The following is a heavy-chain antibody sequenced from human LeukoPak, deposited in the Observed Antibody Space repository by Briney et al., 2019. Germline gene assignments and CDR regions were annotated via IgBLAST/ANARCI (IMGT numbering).Heavy chain of an antibody. Sequence: GGSLRLSCAASGFNFANHAMSWVRQTPGKGLEWVSAISGGGDITYYADSVTGRFTISRNNSKDTLFLQMHSLRPGDTAVYYCVREDTPATANYWGQGTLVTISS. CDR2: ISGGGDIT. CDR1: GFNFANHA. CDR3: VREDTPATANY. D-gene: IGHD2-21*02. V-gene: IGHV3-23*01. J-gene: IGHJ4*02.